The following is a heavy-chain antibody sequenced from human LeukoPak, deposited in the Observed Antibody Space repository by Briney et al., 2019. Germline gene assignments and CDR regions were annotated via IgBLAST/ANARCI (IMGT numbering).Heavy chain of an antibody. CDR3: ARDQGMDPNWFDP. V-gene: IGHV4-34*01. CDR1: GGSFSGYY. Sequence: SETLSLTCAVYGGSFSGYYWSWIRQPPGKGLEWIGSIYHSGSTYYNPSLKSRVTISVDTSKNQFSLKLSSVTAADTAVYYCARDQGMDPNWFDPWGQGTLVTVSS. D-gene: IGHD3/OR15-3a*01. J-gene: IGHJ5*02. CDR2: IYHSGST.